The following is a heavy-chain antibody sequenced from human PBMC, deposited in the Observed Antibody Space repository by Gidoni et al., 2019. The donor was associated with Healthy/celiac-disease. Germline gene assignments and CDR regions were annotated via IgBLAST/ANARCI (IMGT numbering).Heavy chain of an antibody. CDR2: ISYDGSNK. V-gene: IGHV3-30*18. CDR3: AKEGIVDTALDAFDI. J-gene: IGHJ3*02. CDR1: GFPFSSYG. Sequence: QVQLVESGGGVVQPGRALRLSCAASGFPFSSYGMHGVRQAPGKGLEWVAVISYDGSNKYYADSVKGRFTISRDNSKNTLYLQMNSLRAEDTAVYYCAKEGIVDTALDAFDIWGQGTMVTVSS. D-gene: IGHD5-18*01.